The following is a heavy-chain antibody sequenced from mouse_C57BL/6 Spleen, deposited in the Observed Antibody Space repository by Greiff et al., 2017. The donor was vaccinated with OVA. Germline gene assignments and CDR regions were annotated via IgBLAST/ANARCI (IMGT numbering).Heavy chain of an antibody. V-gene: IGHV1-76*01. CDR3: ARWGYYGSSYWYFDV. J-gene: IGHJ1*03. CDR1: GYTFTDYY. D-gene: IGHD1-1*01. Sequence: VQLQQSGAELVRPGASVKLSCKASGYTFTDYYINWVKQRPGQGLEWIARIYPGSGNTYYNEKFKGKATLTAEKSSSTAYMQLSSLTSEDSAVYFCARWGYYGSSYWYFDVWGTGTTVTVSS. CDR2: IYPGSGNT.